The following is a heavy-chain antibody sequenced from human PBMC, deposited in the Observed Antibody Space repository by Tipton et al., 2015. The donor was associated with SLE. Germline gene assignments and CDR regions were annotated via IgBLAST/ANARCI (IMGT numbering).Heavy chain of an antibody. V-gene: IGHV4-39*07. D-gene: IGHD4-17*01. J-gene: IGHJ2*01. CDR2: LYYSGSP. CDR3: ARRGGNGDLRYFDL. Sequence: LRLSCIVSGGSVSSSSYYWGWIRQPPGKGLEWLGSLYYSGSPFYSPSLKSRVTISMDTSKNHFSLKLTSVTAVDTAVYYCARRGGNGDLRYFDLWGRGTLVTVSS. CDR1: GGSVSSSSYY.